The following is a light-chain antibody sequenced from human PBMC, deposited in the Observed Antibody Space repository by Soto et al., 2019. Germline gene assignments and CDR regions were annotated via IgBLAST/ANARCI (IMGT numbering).Light chain of an antibody. J-gene: IGKJ5*01. CDR3: QQYGSSPS. CDR1: QSVSSSY. Sequence: EIVLTQSPGTLSLSPVERATLSCRASQSVSSSYLAWYQQKPGQAPRLLIYGASSRATGIPDRFSGSGSGTDFTLTISRLEPEDFAVYYCQQYGSSPSFGQGTRLGL. CDR2: GAS. V-gene: IGKV3-20*01.